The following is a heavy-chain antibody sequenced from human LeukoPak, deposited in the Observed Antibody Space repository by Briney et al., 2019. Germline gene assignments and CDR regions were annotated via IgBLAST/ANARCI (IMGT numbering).Heavy chain of an antibody. J-gene: IGHJ5*02. D-gene: IGHD2-21*02. V-gene: IGHV4-30-4*01. CDR1: GGSISSGDYY. CDR3: ARYIVVVTGLGWFDP. CDR2: IYYSGST. Sequence: SETLSLTCTVSGGSISSGDYYWSWIRQPPGKGLEWFGYIYYSGSTYYNPSLKSRVTISVDTSKNQFSLKLSSVTAADTAVYYCARYIVVVTGLGWFDPWGQGTLVTVSS.